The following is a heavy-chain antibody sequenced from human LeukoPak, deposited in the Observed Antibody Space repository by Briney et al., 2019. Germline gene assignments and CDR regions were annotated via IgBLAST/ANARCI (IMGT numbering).Heavy chain of an antibody. Sequence: SETLSLTCAVYGGSFSGYYWSWIRQPPGKGLEWIGEINHSGSTNYNPSLKSRVTISVDTSKNHFSLKLSSVTAADTAVYYCASRSTDQHVLRYFDWLFSPDAFDIWGQGTMVTVSS. D-gene: IGHD3-9*01. CDR1: GGSFSGYY. CDR2: INHSGST. V-gene: IGHV4-34*01. J-gene: IGHJ3*02. CDR3: ASRSTDQHVLRYFDWLFSPDAFDI.